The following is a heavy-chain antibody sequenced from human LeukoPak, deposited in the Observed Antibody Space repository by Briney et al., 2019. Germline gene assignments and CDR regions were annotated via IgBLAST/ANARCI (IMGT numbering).Heavy chain of an antibody. D-gene: IGHD1-20*01. CDR3: AREFYNWKPLSGDDAFDT. V-gene: IGHV1-69*05. CDR2: IIPIFGTA. CDR1: GGTFSSYA. J-gene: IGHJ3*02. Sequence: SSVKVSCKASGGTFSSYAISWVRQAPGQGLEWMGRIIPIFGTANYAQKFQGRVTITTDESTSTAYMELSSLRSEDTAVYYCAREFYNWKPLSGDDAFDTWGQGTMVTVSS.